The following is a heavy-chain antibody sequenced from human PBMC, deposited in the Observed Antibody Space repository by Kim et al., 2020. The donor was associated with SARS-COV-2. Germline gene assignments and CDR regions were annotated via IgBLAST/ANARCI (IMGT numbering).Heavy chain of an antibody. V-gene: IGHV3-13*01. J-gene: IGHJ4*02. CDR3: ARGAPKYYYDSSGLHYFDY. CDR1: GFTFSSYD. CDR2: IGTAGDT. Sequence: GGSLRLSCAASGFTFSSYDMHWVRQATGKGLEWVSAIGTAGDTYYPGSVKGRFTISRENAKNSLYLQMNSLRAGDTAVYYCARGAPKYYYDSSGLHYFDYWGQGTLVTVSS. D-gene: IGHD3-22*01.